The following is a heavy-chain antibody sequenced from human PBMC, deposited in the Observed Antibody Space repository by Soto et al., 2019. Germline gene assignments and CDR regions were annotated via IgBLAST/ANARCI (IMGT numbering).Heavy chain of an antibody. CDR3: ARAWVVVTAPDY. CDR2: INAGNGNT. J-gene: IGHJ4*02. D-gene: IGHD2-21*02. CDR1: GNTFTSYA. V-gene: IGHV1-3*05. Sequence: VQLVQSGAEEKKPGASEKVSCKASGNTFTSYAMHWVRQAPGQRLEWMGWINAGNGNTKYSQKFQGRVTITRDTTASTAYMELSSLRSEDTAVYYCARAWVVVTAPDYWGQGTLVIVSS.